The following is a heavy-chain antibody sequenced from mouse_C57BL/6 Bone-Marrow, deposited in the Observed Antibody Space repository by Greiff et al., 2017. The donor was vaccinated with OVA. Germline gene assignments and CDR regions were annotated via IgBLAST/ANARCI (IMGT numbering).Heavy chain of an antibody. CDR1: GYTFTDYY. CDR3: ASYSNLSLFDY. V-gene: IGHV1-26*01. J-gene: IGHJ2*01. CDR2: INPNNGGT. D-gene: IGHD2-5*01. Sequence: EVQLQQSGPELVKPGASVKISCKASGYTFTDYYMNWVKQSHGKSLEWIGDINPNNGGTSYNQKFKGKATLTVDKSSSTAYMELRSLTSEDSAVYYCASYSNLSLFDYWGQGTTLTVSS.